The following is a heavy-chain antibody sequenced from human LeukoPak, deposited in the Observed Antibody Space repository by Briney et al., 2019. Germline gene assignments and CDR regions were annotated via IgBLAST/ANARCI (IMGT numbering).Heavy chain of an antibody. D-gene: IGHD2-2*01. Sequence: SETLSLTFTVSGDSISSANYYWGWVRPPPGKGLEWIGSIYFSGSTYYNLSLKSRVTISVETSKVQFSLKLSSVTAADTAVYYCARDSCSSTSCRKKFDNWGQGTLVTVSS. CDR3: ARDSCSSTSCRKKFDN. CDR2: IYFSGST. J-gene: IGHJ4*02. V-gene: IGHV4-39*07. CDR1: GDSISSANYY.